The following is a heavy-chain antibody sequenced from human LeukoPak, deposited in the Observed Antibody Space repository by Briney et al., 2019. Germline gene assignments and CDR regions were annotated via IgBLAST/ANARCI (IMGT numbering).Heavy chain of an antibody. Sequence: GGSLRLSCAASGFTFSGYAMHWVRQAPGKGLEWVAVISYDGSNKYYADSVKGRFTISRDNSKNTLYLQMNSLRAEDTAVYYCARESNEYADYAGGYWGQGTLVAVSS. CDR1: GFTFSGYA. CDR3: ARESNEYADYAGGY. J-gene: IGHJ4*02. D-gene: IGHD4-17*01. V-gene: IGHV3-30-3*01. CDR2: ISYDGSNK.